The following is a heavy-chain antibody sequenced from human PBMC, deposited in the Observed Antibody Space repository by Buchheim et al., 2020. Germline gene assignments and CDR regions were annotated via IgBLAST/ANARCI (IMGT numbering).Heavy chain of an antibody. D-gene: IGHD5-24*01. V-gene: IGHV1-69*09. CDR2: IIPILGIA. Sequence: QVQLVQSGAEVKKPGASVKVSCKASGYTFTSYDINWVRQATGQGLEWMGRIIPILGIANYAQKFQGRVTITADKSTSTAYMELSSLRSEDTAVYYCAVRHGMATNSRLFDLWGRGTL. CDR3: AVRHGMATNSRLFDL. J-gene: IGHJ2*01. CDR1: GYTFTSYD.